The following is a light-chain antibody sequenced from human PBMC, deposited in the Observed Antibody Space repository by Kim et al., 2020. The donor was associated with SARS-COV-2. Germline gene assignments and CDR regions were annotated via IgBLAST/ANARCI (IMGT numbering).Light chain of an antibody. Sequence: LSPGERAALSCSASQSVGSDYLAWYQQKPGQAPRLLIYSASRRATGIPDRFGGSGSETNFTLTISRLEPDDFAVYYCQQFGGSVTFGGGTKVDIK. J-gene: IGKJ4*01. CDR1: QSVGSDY. V-gene: IGKV3-20*01. CDR2: SAS. CDR3: QQFGGSVT.